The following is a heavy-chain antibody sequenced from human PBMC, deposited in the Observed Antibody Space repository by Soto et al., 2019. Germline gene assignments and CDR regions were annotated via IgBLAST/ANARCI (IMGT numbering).Heavy chain of an antibody. D-gene: IGHD3-10*01. CDR1: GVSFRDNY. CDR3: ARGLWFGEQEPHPTDEKDYYYYGLDV. V-gene: IGHV4-34*01. CDR2: INHSGST. J-gene: IGHJ6*02. Sequence: PSEPLSLSCTVSGVSFRDNYWSGIGQPPGQRLERIGEINHSGSTNSNPSLKSRVTISVDTSKNQFSLKLSSVTAADTAVYYCARGLWFGEQEPHPTDEKDYYYYGLDVWGQGTTVTVSS.